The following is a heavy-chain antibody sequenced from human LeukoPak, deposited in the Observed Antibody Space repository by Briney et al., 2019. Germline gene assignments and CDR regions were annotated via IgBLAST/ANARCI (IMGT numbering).Heavy chain of an antibody. CDR3: ARDPGPRTIGSGGSG. J-gene: IGHJ4*02. V-gene: IGHV1-18*01. CDR1: GYTFTSYG. D-gene: IGHD2-15*01. Sequence: ASVKVSCKASGYTFTSYGISWVRQAPGQGLEWMGWISAYNGNTNYAQKLQGRVTMTTDTSTSTAYMELRSLRSDDTAVYYCARDPGPRTIGSGGSGWGQGTLVTVSS. CDR2: ISAYNGNT.